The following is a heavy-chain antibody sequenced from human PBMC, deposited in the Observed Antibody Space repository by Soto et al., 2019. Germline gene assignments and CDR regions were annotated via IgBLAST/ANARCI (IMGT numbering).Heavy chain of an antibody. J-gene: IGHJ5*02. CDR2: IYYIGST. V-gene: IGHV4-61*01. CDR3: ARTGFCSGGACYPNWFDP. Sequence: PSGTLSLTCTVSGGSGSSASYYWSWIRQPPGKGPEWIGYIYYIGSTRYNPSLKSRVTMSVDTSKNQFSLKLSSVTAADTAVYYCARTGFCSGGACYPNWFDPWGQGTLVTVSS. CDR1: GGSGSSASYY. D-gene: IGHD2-15*01.